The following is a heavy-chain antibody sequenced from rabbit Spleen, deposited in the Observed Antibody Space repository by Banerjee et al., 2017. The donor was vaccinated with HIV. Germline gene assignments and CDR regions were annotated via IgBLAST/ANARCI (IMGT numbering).Heavy chain of an antibody. V-gene: IGHV1S40*01. CDR3: VREAGYGGYGDGNL. CDR2: IVHIFGVT. CDR1: GFSFSSSDY. Sequence: QSLEESGGDLVKNGASLTLTCTASGFSFSSSDYMCWVRQAPGKGREWIVYIVHIFGVTSDANWVNGRFPISSHNAQNTLYLQLNSLTAADTATYFCVREAGYGGYGDGNLWGPGTLVTVS. J-gene: IGHJ4*01. D-gene: IGHD6-1*01.